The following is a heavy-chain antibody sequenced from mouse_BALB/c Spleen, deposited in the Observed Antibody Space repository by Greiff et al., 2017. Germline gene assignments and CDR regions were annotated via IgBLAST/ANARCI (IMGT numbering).Heavy chain of an antibody. D-gene: IGHD2-10*02. Sequence: VKLQESGPGLVAPSQSLSISCTVSGFSLTSYGVHWVRQPPGKGLEWLGVICAGGSTNYNSALMSRLSISKDYSKSQVFLKMNSLQTDDTAMYYCDRGLYGNYVSAMDDWGQGTSVTVSS. CDR2: ICAGGST. V-gene: IGHV2-9*02. CDR3: DRGLYGNYVSAMDD. CDR1: GFSLTSYG. J-gene: IGHJ4*01.